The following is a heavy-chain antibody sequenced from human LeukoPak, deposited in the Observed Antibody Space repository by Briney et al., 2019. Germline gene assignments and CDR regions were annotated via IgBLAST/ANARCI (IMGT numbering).Heavy chain of an antibody. CDR3: ARTLRYFDWLFIFGY. Sequence: PGGSLRLSCAASGFNFSLYSMNWVRQAPGKGVEWISYISSGSDTLYYAESVKGRFTVSRDNAKNSLYLQMNSLRAEDTAVYYCARTLRYFDWLFIFGYWGQGSLVTVSS. J-gene: IGHJ4*02. D-gene: IGHD3-9*01. CDR1: GFNFSLYS. V-gene: IGHV3-48*01. CDR2: ISSGSDTL.